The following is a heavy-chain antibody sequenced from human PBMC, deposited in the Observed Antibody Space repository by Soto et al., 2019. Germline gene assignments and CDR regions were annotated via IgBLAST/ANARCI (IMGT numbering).Heavy chain of an antibody. V-gene: IGHV3-30*18. Sequence: QVQLVESGGGVVQPGRSLRLSCAASGFTFSSYGMHWVRQAPGKGLEWVAVISYDGSNKYYADSVKGRFTISRDNSKNTLYLQMNSLRAEDTAVYYCAKDGRGPYSSSWYDWFDPWGQGTLVIVSS. CDR2: ISYDGSNK. CDR1: GFTFSSYG. J-gene: IGHJ5*02. D-gene: IGHD6-13*01. CDR3: AKDGRGPYSSSWYDWFDP.